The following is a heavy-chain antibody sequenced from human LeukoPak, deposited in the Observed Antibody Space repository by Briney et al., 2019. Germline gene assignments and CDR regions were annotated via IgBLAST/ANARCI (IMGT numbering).Heavy chain of an antibody. D-gene: IGHD5-12*01. CDR1: GFPLSSYT. J-gene: IGHJ4*02. CDR2: IGSSSSYI. CDR3: ARGSGYDYVDY. Sequence: GGSLRLSCAASGFPLSSYTMNWVRQAPGKGLEWVSAIGSSSSYIYYADSVKGRFTISRDNAKNSLYLQMNSLRAEDTAVYYCARGSGYDYVDYWGQGTLVTVSS. V-gene: IGHV3-21*01.